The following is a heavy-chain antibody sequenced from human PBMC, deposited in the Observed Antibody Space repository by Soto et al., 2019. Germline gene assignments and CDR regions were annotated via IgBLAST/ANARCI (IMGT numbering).Heavy chain of an antibody. Sequence: KPSETLSLTCTVSGGSISSYYWSWIRQPPGKGLEWIGYIYYSGSTNYNPSLKSRVTISVDTSKNQFSLKLSSVTAADTAVYYCARGRRWFDPWGQGTLVTVSS. CDR3: ARGRRWFDP. CDR2: IYYSGST. J-gene: IGHJ5*02. V-gene: IGHV4-59*01. CDR1: GGSISSYY.